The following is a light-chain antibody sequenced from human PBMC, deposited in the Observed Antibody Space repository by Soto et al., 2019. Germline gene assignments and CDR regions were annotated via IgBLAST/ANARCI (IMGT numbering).Light chain of an antibody. J-gene: IGKJ4*01. CDR1: QSVRSS. V-gene: IGKV3-15*01. CDR2: DAS. Sequence: IVMTQSPGTRSVSRGEGVTLFVMASQSVRSSLAWYQQKPGQAPRLFIYDASTRATGISARFSGSVSGTEFTLTISSLQPEDVAAYYCQKYNSAPRRFAGGTRWIS. CDR3: QKYNSAPRR.